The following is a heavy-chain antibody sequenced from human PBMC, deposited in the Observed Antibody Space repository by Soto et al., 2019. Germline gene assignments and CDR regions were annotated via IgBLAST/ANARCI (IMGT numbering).Heavy chain of an antibody. D-gene: IGHD2-15*01. CDR2: VSIGGST. J-gene: IGHJ4*02. Sequence: DVQLLESGGGLVQPEGSLRLSCAASGFTFSSYAMGWGRQGPGKGLEWVAVVSIGGSTHYADSVRGRFTISRDNSKNTLSLQMNSLTAEDTAVYFCAKRRGAGGHFDYWGQGALVTVSS. CDR1: GFTFSSYA. V-gene: IGHV3-23*01. CDR3: AKRRGAGGHFDY.